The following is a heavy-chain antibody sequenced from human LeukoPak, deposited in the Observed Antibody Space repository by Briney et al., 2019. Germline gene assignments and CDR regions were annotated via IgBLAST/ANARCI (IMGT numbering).Heavy chain of an antibody. D-gene: IGHD3-22*01. CDR1: GGSISSGSYY. CDR3: ARTLAGYYDSSGYYFGN. J-gene: IGHJ4*02. V-gene: IGHV4-61*02. CDR2: IYTSGST. Sequence: SETLSLTCTVSGGSISSGSYYWRWIRQPAGKGLEWIGRIYTSGSTNYNPSLKSRVTISVDTSKNQFSLKLSSVTAADTAVYYCARTLAGYYDSSGYYFGNWGQGTLVTVSS.